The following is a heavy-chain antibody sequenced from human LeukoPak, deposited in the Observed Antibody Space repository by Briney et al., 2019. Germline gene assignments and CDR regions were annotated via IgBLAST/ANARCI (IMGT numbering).Heavy chain of an antibody. CDR2: IYYSGST. V-gene: IGHV4-39*01. J-gene: IGHJ4*02. CDR1: GGSISSSSYY. CDR3: ASLGMGAATYFDY. D-gene: IGHD1-26*01. Sequence: SETLSLTCTVSGGSISSSSYYWGWIRQPPGKGLEWIGGIYYSGSTYYNPSLKSRVTISVDTSKNQFSLKLSSVTAADTAVYYCASLGMGAATYFDYWGQGTLVTVSS.